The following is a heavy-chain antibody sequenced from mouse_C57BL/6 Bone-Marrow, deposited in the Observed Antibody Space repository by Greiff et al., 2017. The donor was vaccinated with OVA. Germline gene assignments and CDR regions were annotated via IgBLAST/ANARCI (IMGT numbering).Heavy chain of an antibody. CDR3: ARHEEIYYGRSWYFDY. V-gene: IGHV5-6*02. D-gene: IGHD1-1*01. J-gene: IGHJ2*01. CDR2: ISSGGSYT. Sequence: EVKLVESGGDLVKPGGSLKLSCAASGFTFSSYGMSWVRQTPDKRLEWVATISSGGSYTYYPDSVKGRFTISRDNAKNTLYLQMSSLKSEDTAMYYCARHEEIYYGRSWYFDYWGQGTTLTVSS. CDR1: GFTFSSYG.